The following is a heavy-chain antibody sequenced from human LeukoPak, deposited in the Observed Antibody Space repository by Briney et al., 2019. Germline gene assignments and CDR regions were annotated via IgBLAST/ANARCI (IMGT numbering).Heavy chain of an antibody. J-gene: IGHJ4*02. D-gene: IGHD3-10*01. CDR1: GFTFTGYY. CDR3: ARDHGSGSYNYFDY. Sequence: ASVKVSCKTSGFTFTGYYIHWVRQAPGQGLEWMGWINPNSGGTNYAQKFQGRVTMTRDTSISTAYMELSRLRSDDTAVYHCARDHGSGSYNYFDYWGQGTLVTVSS. V-gene: IGHV1-2*02. CDR2: INPNSGGT.